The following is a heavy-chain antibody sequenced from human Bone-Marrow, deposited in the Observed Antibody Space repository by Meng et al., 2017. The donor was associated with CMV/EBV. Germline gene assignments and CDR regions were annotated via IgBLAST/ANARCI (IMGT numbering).Heavy chain of an antibody. J-gene: IGHJ6*02. CDR3: AREEGYCSSTSCYGYYYYYGMDV. CDR2: FSGGLDTT. D-gene: IGHD2-2*01. Sequence: SLRLSCAASGFNFNNYAMSWVRQTPGKGLEWVSTFSGGLDTTYRADSVRGRFTTSRDNAKNSLYLQMNSLRAEDTAVYYCAREEGYCSSTSCYGYYYYYGMDVWGQGTTVTVSS. V-gene: IGHV3-23*01. CDR1: GFNFNNYA.